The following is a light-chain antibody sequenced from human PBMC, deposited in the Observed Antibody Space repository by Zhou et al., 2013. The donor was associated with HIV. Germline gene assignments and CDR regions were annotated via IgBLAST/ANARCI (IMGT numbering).Light chain of an antibody. V-gene: IGKV1-39*01. CDR2: DAS. J-gene: IGKJ5*01. CDR3: QQTYSTPIT. CDR1: QTISRY. Sequence: DIQMTQSPSSLSASIGDRVTITCRASQTISRYLNWYQQKPGKAPKLLIYDASSVQSGVPARFSGSGSGTDFTLTITSLQPEDFATYYCQQTYSTPITFGQGTRLEIK.